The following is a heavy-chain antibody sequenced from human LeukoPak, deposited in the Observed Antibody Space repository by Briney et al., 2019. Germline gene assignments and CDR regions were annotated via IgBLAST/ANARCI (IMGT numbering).Heavy chain of an antibody. CDR3: ARGGYYGSGNDFRFDP. J-gene: IGHJ5*02. V-gene: IGHV4-59*01. Sequence: SETLSLTCSVSGGSISSYYWSWIRQPPGKGLEWIGYIYFSGRTNYNPSLKSRVTISVDTSKNQFSLKLSSVTAADTAIYYCARGGYYGSGNDFRFDPWGQGTLVTVSS. CDR2: IYFSGRT. CDR1: GGSISSYY. D-gene: IGHD3-10*01.